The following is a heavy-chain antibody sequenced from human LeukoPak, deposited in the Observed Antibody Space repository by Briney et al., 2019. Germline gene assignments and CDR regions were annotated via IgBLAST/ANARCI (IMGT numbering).Heavy chain of an antibody. J-gene: IGHJ4*02. V-gene: IGHV1-24*01. Sequence: ASVKVSCKVSGYTLTELSMHWVRQAPGKGLEWMGGFDPEDGETIYAQKFQGRVTMTEDTSTDTAYMELSSLRSEDTAVYYCASRFVAKSGSYYTNDYWGQGTLATVSS. CDR1: GYTLTELS. CDR3: ASRFVAKSGSYYTNDY. CDR2: FDPEDGET. D-gene: IGHD1-26*01.